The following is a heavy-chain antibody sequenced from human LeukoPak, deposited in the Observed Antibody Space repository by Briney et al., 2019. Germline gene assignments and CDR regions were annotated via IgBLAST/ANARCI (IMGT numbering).Heavy chain of an antibody. J-gene: IGHJ5*02. V-gene: IGHV3-48*04. CDR1: GFTFSSYA. Sequence: GGSLRLSCAASGFTFSSYAMSWVRQAPGKGLEWVSYISSSGSTIYYADSVKGRFTISRDNAKNSLYLQTNSLRAEDTAVYYCARDLDDILTGYSRGSWFDPWGQGTLVTVSS. D-gene: IGHD3-9*01. CDR2: ISSSGSTI. CDR3: ARDLDDILTGYSRGSWFDP.